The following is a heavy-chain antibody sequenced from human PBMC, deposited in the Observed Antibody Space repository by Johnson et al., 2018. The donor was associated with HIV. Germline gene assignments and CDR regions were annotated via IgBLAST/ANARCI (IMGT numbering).Heavy chain of an antibody. CDR2: LNWNGGST. CDR3: ARDGGYSGYDFHAFDI. D-gene: IGHD5-12*01. Sequence: VQLVESGGGVVQPGGSLRLSCAASGFTFDDYDMSWVRQVPGKGLEWVSGLNWNGGSTVYADSVKGRFTISSDNAKTSLYLQMNSLRAEDTALYYCARDGGYSGYDFHAFDIWGQGTMVTVSS. CDR1: GFTFDDYD. J-gene: IGHJ3*02. V-gene: IGHV3-20*04.